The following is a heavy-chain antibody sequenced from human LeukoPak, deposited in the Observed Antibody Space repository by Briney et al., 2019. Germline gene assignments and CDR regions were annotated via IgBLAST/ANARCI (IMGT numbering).Heavy chain of an antibody. J-gene: IGHJ5*01. CDR1: GLSFRSYC. Sequence: PGGSLRLSCLVSGLSFRSYCMSWVRQAPGKGLEWVSGISASGGDTWYPDSVKGRFTISRDNSKNTLYLQMTSLRAEDTAIYYCAKVLGVSADDYDRRWFDPWGQGTLVTVSS. CDR2: ISASGGDT. D-gene: IGHD5-12*01. V-gene: IGHV3-23*01. CDR3: AKVLGVSADDYDRRWFDP.